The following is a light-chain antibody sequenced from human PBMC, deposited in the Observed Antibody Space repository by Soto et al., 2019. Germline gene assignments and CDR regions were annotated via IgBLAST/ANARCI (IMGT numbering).Light chain of an antibody. Sequence: QPVLNQSPSASASLGASVKLTCTLSSGHSSYAIAWHQQQPEKGPRYLMKSNSDGSHNKGDAIPDRISVSSSGAESYLTISSLQSEDEDDYYCQTGDNSFSVVFGGGTKLTVL. V-gene: IGLV4-69*01. CDR1: SGHSSYA. CDR3: QTGDNSFSVV. CDR2: SNSDGSH. J-gene: IGLJ2*01.